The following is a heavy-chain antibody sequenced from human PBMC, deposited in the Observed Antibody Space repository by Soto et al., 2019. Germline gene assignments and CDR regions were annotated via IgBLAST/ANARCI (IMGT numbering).Heavy chain of an antibody. CDR1: GYTFTSYG. D-gene: IGHD5-12*01. Sequence: ASVRVSCKASGYTFTSYGISWVRQAPGQGLEWMGWISAYNGNTNYAQKLQGRVTMTTDTSTSTAYMELRSLRSDDTAVYYCARESGYDSAPLSQDAFDIWGQGTMVTVSS. CDR3: ARESGYDSAPLSQDAFDI. J-gene: IGHJ3*02. CDR2: ISAYNGNT. V-gene: IGHV1-18*01.